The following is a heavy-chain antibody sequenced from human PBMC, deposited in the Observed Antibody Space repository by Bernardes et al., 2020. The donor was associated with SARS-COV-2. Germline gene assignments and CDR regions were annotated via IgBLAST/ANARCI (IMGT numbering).Heavy chain of an antibody. CDR2: IKQDGSEK. CDR1: GFTFSSYW. Sequence: GGSLRLSCAASGFTFSSYWMSWVRQAPGKGLEWVANIKQDGSEKYYVDSVKGRFTISRDNAKTSLYLQMNSLRAEDTAVYYCAREGGVSIPARYYYGMDVGGQGTTVTVSS. D-gene: IGHD6-6*01. J-gene: IGHJ6*02. CDR3: AREGGVSIPARYYYGMDV. V-gene: IGHV3-7*03.